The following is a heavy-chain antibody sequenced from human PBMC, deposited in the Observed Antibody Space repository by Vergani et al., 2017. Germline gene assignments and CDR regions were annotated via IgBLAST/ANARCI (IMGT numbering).Heavy chain of an antibody. CDR3: ASETPYYYYMDV. CDR1: GGSVSSGSYY. J-gene: IGHJ6*03. V-gene: IGHV4-61*10. CDR2: IYYSGST. Sequence: QVQLQESGPGLVKPSETLSLTCTVSGGSVSSGSYYWSWIRQPAGKGLEWIGYIYYSGSTNYNPSLKSRVTISVDTSKNQFSLKLSSVTAADTAVYYCASETPYYYYMDVWGKGTTVTVSS.